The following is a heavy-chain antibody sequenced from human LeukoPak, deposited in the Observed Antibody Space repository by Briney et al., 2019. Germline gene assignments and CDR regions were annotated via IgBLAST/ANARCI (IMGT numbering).Heavy chain of an antibody. Sequence: GGSLRLSCAASGFTFSSYAMSWVRQAPGKGLEWVSTISGSGGGTYYAESVKGRFTISRDNSKNMLYLQMNSPRAEDTAVYYCAKGLVVVVPAAWGQGTLVTVSS. V-gene: IGHV3-23*01. CDR1: GFTFSSYA. CDR3: AKGLVVVVPAA. J-gene: IGHJ5*02. CDR2: ISGSGGGT. D-gene: IGHD2-2*01.